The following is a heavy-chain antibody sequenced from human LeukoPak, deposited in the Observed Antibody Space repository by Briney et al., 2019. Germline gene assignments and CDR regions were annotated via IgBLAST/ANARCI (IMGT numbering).Heavy chain of an antibody. CDR2: ISPIFGTA. Sequence: GASVKVSCKASGGTFSSYAISWVRQAPGQGLEWMGGISPIFGTANYAQKFQGRVTITADESTSTAYMELSSLRSEDTAVYYCARGDGSGSYTQPQFDPWGQGTLVTVSS. D-gene: IGHD3-10*01. J-gene: IGHJ5*02. CDR1: GGTFSSYA. V-gene: IGHV1-69*13. CDR3: ARGDGSGSYTQPQFDP.